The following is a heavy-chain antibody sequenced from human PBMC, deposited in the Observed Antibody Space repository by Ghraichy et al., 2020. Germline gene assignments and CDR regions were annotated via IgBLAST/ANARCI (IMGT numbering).Heavy chain of an antibody. J-gene: IGHJ5*02. CDR1: GGTFSSYT. D-gene: IGHD3-22*01. Sequence: VSCKASGGTFSSYTISWVRQAPGQGLEWMGRIIPILGIANYAQKFQGRVTITADKSTSTAYMELSSLRSEDTAVYYCTRGDSSGYYLEWFDPWGQGTLVTVSS. V-gene: IGHV1-69*02. CDR2: IIPILGIA. CDR3: TRGDSSGYYLEWFDP.